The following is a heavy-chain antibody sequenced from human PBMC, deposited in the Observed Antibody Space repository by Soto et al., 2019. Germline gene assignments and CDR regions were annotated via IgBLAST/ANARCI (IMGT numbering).Heavy chain of an antibody. CDR1: GFTFSSYS. CDR2: ISSSSSYI. D-gene: IGHD6-13*01. V-gene: IGHV3-21*01. Sequence: GGSLRLSCAASGFTFSSYSMNWVRQAPGKGLEWVSSISSSSSYIYYADSVKGRFTISRDNAKNSLYLQMNSLRAEDTAEYYCARSSFIAAAATGYFQHWGQGTLVTVSS. CDR3: ARSSFIAAAATGYFQH. J-gene: IGHJ1*01.